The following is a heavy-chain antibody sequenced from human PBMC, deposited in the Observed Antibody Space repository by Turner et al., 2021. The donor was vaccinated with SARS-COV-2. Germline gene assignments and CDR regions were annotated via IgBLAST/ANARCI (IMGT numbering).Heavy chain of an antibody. D-gene: IGHD6-19*01. V-gene: IGHV3-21*01. CDR2: ISSSSSFI. CDR1: GFTFSSYS. CDR3: ARAEEHSREWLVPKIPFDI. J-gene: IGHJ3*02. Sequence: EVQLVESGGGLVKPGGSLRLSCAASGFTFSSYSMNWVRQAPGKGLECVSSISSSSSFIYYPDSVKGRFTISRDNAKNSLYLQMNSLRAEDTAVYYCARAEEHSREWLVPKIPFDIWGQGTMVTVSS.